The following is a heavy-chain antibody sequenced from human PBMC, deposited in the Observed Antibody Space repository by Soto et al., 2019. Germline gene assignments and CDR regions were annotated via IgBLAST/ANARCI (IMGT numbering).Heavy chain of an antibody. CDR3: AKGALSTYGMDV. J-gene: IGHJ6*02. CDR2: ISGGGCVI. Sequence: GGSLRLSCAGAGFTFSSYSMSWVRQAPGKGLEWVSSISGGGCVIYYADSVKGRFTIPRDNSKNTLYLQMNSLRAEDTAVYYCAKGALSTYGMDVWGQGTTVTVSS. CDR1: GFTFSSYS. V-gene: IGHV3-23*01.